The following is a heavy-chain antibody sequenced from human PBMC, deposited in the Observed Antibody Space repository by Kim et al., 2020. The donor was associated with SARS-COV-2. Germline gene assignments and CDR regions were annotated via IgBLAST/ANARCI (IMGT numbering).Heavy chain of an antibody. V-gene: IGHV3-23*01. J-gene: IGHJ3*02. CDR3: AKGVGPDTAMVTVEAFDI. D-gene: IGHD5-18*01. CDR2: ISGSGGST. Sequence: GVSLRLSCAASGFTFSSYAMSWVRQAPGKGLEWVSAISGSGGSTYYADSVKGRFTISRDNSKNTLYLQMNSLRAEDTAVYYCAKGVGPDTAMVTVEAFDIWGQGTMVTVSS. CDR1: GFTFSSYA.